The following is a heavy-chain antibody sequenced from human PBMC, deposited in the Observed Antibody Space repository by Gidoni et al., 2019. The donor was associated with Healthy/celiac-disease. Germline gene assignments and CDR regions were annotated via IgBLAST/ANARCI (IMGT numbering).Heavy chain of an antibody. Sequence: EVQLVESGGGLVKPGGSLRLSCAASGFTFSNAWMNWVRQAPGKGLEWVGRIKSKTDGGTTDYAAPVKGRFTISRDDSKNTLYLQMNSLKTEDTAVYYCTTDIGFSSSWYPDAFDIWGQGTMVTVSS. CDR1: GFTFSNAW. J-gene: IGHJ3*02. D-gene: IGHD6-13*01. CDR3: TTDIGFSSSWYPDAFDI. CDR2: IKSKTDGGTT. V-gene: IGHV3-15*07.